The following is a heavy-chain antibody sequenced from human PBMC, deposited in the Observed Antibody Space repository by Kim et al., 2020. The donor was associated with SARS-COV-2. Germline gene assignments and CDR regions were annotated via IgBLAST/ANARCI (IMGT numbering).Heavy chain of an antibody. V-gene: IGHV4-39*07. CDR3: ATYDILTGSYYFDY. CDR1: GGSISSSSYY. D-gene: IGHD3-9*01. J-gene: IGHJ4*02. Sequence: SETLSLTCTVSGGSISSSSYYWGWIRQPPGKGLEWIGSIYYSGSTYYNPSLKSRVTISVDTSKNQFSLKLSSVTAADTAVYYCATYDILTGSYYFDYWGQGTLVTVSS. CDR2: IYYSGST.